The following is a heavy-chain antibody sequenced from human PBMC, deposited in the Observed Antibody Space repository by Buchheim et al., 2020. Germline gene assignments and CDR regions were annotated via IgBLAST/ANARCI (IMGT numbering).Heavy chain of an antibody. CDR1: GFTFSSNA. CDR2: ISYDGSNK. CDR3: ARETELTTSRGYSPIYYYYGMDV. J-gene: IGHJ6*02. V-gene: IGHV3-30-3*01. Sequence: QVQLVESGGGVVQPGRSLRLSCAASGFTFSSNAMHWVSQATGKGLEWVAIISYDGSNKYYADSVKGRFTISRDNSKNTLYLQMNSLKAEYTAVYYCARETELTTSRGYSPIYYYYGMDVWGQGTT. D-gene: IGHD3-22*01.